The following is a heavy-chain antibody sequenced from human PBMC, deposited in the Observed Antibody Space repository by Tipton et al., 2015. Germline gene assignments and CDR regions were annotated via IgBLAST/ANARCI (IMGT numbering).Heavy chain of an antibody. CDR2: IYDSGST. D-gene: IGHD3-9*01. CDR3: ACQDYDSLTRDYQTVDY. Sequence: TLSLTCAVSAYSISSDYYWGWIRQPPGKGLEWIGSIYDSGSTYYNPSLKSRVTMSRDTSKNQFSLKLTSVTAADTAVYYCACQDYDSLTRDYQTVDYWGQGSLVTVSS. J-gene: IGHJ4*02. V-gene: IGHV4-38-2*01. CDR1: AYSISSDYY.